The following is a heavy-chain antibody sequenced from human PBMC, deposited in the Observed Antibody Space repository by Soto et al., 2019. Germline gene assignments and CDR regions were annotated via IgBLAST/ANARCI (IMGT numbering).Heavy chain of an antibody. J-gene: IGHJ4*02. CDR2: ITGSGGST. Sequence: PGGSLRLSCAASGFTFSSYAMSWVRQAPGKGLEWVSAITGSGGSTYYADSVKGRFTISRDNSKNTLYLQMNSLRAEDTAVYYCAKDSTRSSWYTRLDYWGQGTLVTVSS. CDR3: AKDSTRSSWYTRLDY. D-gene: IGHD6-13*01. V-gene: IGHV3-23*01. CDR1: GFTFSSYA.